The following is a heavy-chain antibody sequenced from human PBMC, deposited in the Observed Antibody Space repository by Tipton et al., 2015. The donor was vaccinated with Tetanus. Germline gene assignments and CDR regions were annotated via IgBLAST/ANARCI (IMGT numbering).Heavy chain of an antibody. Sequence: QLVQSGAEVKKPGSSVKVSCKASGGTFTGYYMHWVRQAPGQGLEWMGWINPNSGGTNYAQKFQGRVTMTRDTSISTAYMELSRLRSDDTAVYYCARGGTIWDYYYGMDVWGQGTTVTVSS. CDR3: ARGGTIWDYYYGMDV. V-gene: IGHV1-2*02. J-gene: IGHJ6*02. D-gene: IGHD1-26*01. CDR2: INPNSGGT. CDR1: GGTFTGYY.